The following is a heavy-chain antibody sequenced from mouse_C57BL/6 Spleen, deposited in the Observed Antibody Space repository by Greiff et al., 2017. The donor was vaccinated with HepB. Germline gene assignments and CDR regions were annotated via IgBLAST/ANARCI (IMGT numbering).Heavy chain of an antibody. CDR2: ISSGSSTI. V-gene: IGHV5-17*01. D-gene: IGHD2-4*01. CDR3: ARKRGTYDYDEDAMDY. CDR1: GFTFSDYG. Sequence: VQLKQSGGGLVKPGGSLKLSCAASGFTFSDYGMHWVRQAPEKGLEWVAYISSGSSTIYYADTVKGRFTISRDNAKNTLFLQMTSLRSEDTAMYYCARKRGTYDYDEDAMDYWGQGTSVTVSS. J-gene: IGHJ4*01.